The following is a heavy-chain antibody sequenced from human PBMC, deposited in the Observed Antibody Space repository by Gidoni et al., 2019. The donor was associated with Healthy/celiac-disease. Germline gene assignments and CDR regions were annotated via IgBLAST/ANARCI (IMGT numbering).Heavy chain of an antibody. CDR3: ARDSGGITIFGVVKSGLQFDY. V-gene: IGHV4-34*01. J-gene: IGHJ4*02. Sequence: QVQLQQWGAGLLKPSETLSLTCAVYGGSFSGYYWRWIRQPPGKGLEWIGEINHSGSTNYNPSLKSRVTISVDTSKNQFSLKLSSVTAADTAVYYCARDSGGITIFGVVKSGLQFDYWGQGTLVTVSS. CDR2: INHSGST. CDR1: GGSFSGYY. D-gene: IGHD3-3*01.